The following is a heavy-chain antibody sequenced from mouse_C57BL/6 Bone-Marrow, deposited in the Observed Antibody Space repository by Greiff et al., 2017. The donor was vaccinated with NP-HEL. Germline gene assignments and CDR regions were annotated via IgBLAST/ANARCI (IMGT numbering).Heavy chain of an antibody. CDR2: ISSGGDYI. CDR3: TGDGCYGSSPWFAY. J-gene: IGHJ3*01. CDR1: GFTFSSYA. Sequence: EVHLVESGEGLVKPGGSLKLSCAASGFTFSSYAMSWVRQTPEKRLEWVAYISSGGDYIYYADTVKGRFTISRDNARNTLYLQMSSLTSEDTAMYYCTGDGCYGSSPWFAYWGQGTLVTVSA. D-gene: IGHD1-1*01. V-gene: IGHV5-9-1*02.